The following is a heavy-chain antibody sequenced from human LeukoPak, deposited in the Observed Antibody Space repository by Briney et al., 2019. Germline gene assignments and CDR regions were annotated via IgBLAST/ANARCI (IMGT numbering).Heavy chain of an antibody. V-gene: IGHV1-69*01. CDR3: ARTPPTADFWSGSLAPHDAFDI. CDR2: IIPIFGTA. J-gene: IGHJ3*02. Sequence: SVKVSCKASGGTFSSYAISWVRQAPGQGLEWMGGIIPIFGTANYAQKFQGRVTITADESTSTAYMELSSLRSEDTAVYYCARTPPTADFWSGSLAPHDAFDIWGQGTMVTVSS. CDR1: GGTFSSYA. D-gene: IGHD3-3*01.